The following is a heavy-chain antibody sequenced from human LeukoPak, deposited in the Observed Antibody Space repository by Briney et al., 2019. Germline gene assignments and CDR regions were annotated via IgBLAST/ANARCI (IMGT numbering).Heavy chain of an antibody. D-gene: IGHD6-19*01. V-gene: IGHV4-39*01. J-gene: IGHJ4*02. CDR3: ARPNLPRMAARYSSGWYPSY. CDR2: IYYSGST. Sequence: SETLSLTCTVSGGSISSSSYYWGWIRQPPGKGLEWIGSIYYSGSTYYNPSLKSRVTISVDTSKNQFSLKLSSVTAADTAVYYCARPNLPRMAARYSSGWYPSYWGQGTLVTVSS. CDR1: GGSISSSSYY.